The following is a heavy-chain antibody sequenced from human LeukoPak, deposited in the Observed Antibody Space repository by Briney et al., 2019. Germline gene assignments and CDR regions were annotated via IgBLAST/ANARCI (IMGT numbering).Heavy chain of an antibody. CDR2: ISSSSSTI. Sequence: GGSLRLSCAASGFTFSSYGMNWVRQAPGKGLEWVSYISSSSSTIYYADSVKGRFTISRDNAKNSLYLQMNSLRAEDTAVYYCARATVTTFDYYYYYMDVWGKGTTVTVSS. V-gene: IGHV3-48*01. CDR3: ARATVTTFDYYYYYMDV. CDR1: GFTFSSYG. D-gene: IGHD4-17*01. J-gene: IGHJ6*03.